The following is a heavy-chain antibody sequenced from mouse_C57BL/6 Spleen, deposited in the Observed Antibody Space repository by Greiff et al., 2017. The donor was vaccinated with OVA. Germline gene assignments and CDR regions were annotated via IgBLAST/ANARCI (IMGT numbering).Heavy chain of an antibody. CDR2: ISSGGSYT. D-gene: IGHD1-1*01. V-gene: IGHV5-6*01. Sequence: EVKLMESGGDLVKPGGSLKLSCAASGFTFSSYGMSWVRQTPDKRLEWVATISSGGSYTYYPDSVKGRFTISRDNAKNTLYLQMSSLKSEDTAMYYCARPRITTVVPFDYWGQGTTLTVSS. CDR3: ARPRITTVVPFDY. CDR1: GFTFSSYG. J-gene: IGHJ2*01.